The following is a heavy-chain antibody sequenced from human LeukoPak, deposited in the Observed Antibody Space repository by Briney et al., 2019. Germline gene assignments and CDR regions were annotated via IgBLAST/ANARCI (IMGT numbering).Heavy chain of an antibody. J-gene: IGHJ4*02. CDR3: ARDRYKYYGSGSYNLDY. V-gene: IGHV3-48*03. D-gene: IGHD3-10*01. Sequence: GGSLRLSCAASGFTFSSYEMNWVRQAPGKGLEWVSYISSSGTTIYYADSVKGRVTISRDNAKNSLYLQMNSLRAEDTAVYYCARDRYKYYGSGSYNLDYWGQGTLVTVSS. CDR1: GFTFSSYE. CDR2: ISSSGTTI.